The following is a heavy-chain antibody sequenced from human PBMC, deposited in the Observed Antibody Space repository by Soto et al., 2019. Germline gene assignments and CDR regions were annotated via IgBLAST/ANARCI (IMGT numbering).Heavy chain of an antibody. V-gene: IGHV3-7*01. CDR1: GFTFNSYW. J-gene: IGHJ4*02. CDR2: IKQDGSAI. Sequence: EVQLLESGGGLVQPGGSLRLSCAASGFTFNSYWMNWVRQSPGKGLEWVANIKQDGSAINYLDSVRGRFTISRDNGKNSLYLQMNSLRAEDAAVYYCATGRPRSNWVYFDYWGQGILVAVSS. CDR3: ATGRPRSNWVYFDY. D-gene: IGHD4-4*01.